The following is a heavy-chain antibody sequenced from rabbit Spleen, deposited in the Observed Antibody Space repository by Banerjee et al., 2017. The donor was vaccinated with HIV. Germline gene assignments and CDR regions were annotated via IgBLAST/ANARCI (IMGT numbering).Heavy chain of an antibody. D-gene: IGHD1-1*01. J-gene: IGHJ4*01. V-gene: IGHV1S45*01. CDR2: IYTSSGST. Sequence: QEQLEESGGGLVQPEGSLTLTCTASGFTISSSDYMCWVRQAPGKGLEWIGYIYTSSGSTWYASWAKGRFTISKTSSTTVTLQMTSLTAADTGTYFCARADPGGYGSDLWGPGTLVTVS. CDR1: GFTISSSDY. CDR3: ARADPGGYGSDL.